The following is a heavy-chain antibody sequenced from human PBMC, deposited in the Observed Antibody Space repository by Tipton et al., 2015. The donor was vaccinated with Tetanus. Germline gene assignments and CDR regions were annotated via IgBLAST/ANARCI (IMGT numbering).Heavy chain of an antibody. J-gene: IGHJ5*02. CDR1: GYRFSDHF. Sequence: QLVQSGAEVKKPGASVRVSCEASGYRFSDHFIHWVRQTPGLGLEWMGRINPNDGVTGFAQKFKGRVTLTRDMSSTTVYMDLIRLTSDDTPLYYCARGWVTTPNTELDPWGQGTLVPVSS. V-gene: IGHV1-2*06. CDR3: ARGWVTTPNTELDP. D-gene: IGHD4-17*01. CDR2: INPNDGVT.